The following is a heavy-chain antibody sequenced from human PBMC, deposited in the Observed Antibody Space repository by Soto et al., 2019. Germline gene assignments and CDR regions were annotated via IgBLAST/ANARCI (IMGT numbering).Heavy chain of an antibody. CDR3: ARAEERLEWLSHNWFDP. V-gene: IGHV1-69*12. Sequence: QVQLVQSGAEVKKPGSSVKVSCKASGGTFSSYAISWVRQAPGQGLEWMGGIIPIFGTANCAQKFQGRVTITADESTSTAYMELSSLRSEDTAVYYCARAEERLEWLSHNWFDPWGQGTLVTVSS. D-gene: IGHD3-3*01. J-gene: IGHJ5*02. CDR1: GGTFSSYA. CDR2: IIPIFGTA.